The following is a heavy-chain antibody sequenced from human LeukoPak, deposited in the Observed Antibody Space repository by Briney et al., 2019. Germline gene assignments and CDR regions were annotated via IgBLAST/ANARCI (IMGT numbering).Heavy chain of an antibody. D-gene: IGHD6-19*01. Sequence: SQTLSLTCTVSGGSISSGGYYWSWIRQPPGKGLEWIGYIYHSGSTYYNPSLKSRVTISVDRSKNQFSLKLSSVTAADTAVYYCARHAYSSGAGGTFNIWGQGTMVTVSS. V-gene: IGHV4-30-2*01. J-gene: IGHJ3*02. CDR1: GGSISSGGYY. CDR2: IYHSGST. CDR3: ARHAYSSGAGGTFNI.